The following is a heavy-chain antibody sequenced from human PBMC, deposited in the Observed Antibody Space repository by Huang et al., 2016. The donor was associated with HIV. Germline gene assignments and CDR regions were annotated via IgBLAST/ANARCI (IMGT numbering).Heavy chain of an antibody. J-gene: IGHJ6*02. CDR3: AKSNGGADFGGWIDV. V-gene: IGHV3-30*18. CDR2: ISYDGNTE. Sequence: QLVESGGGVVQPGRSLTLSCAASGFTFSRKGIHWVRRAPGKGLEGVALISYDGNTEYYADAVKGRFTIFRDNSKNTLYLQMTSLRTEDTAVYYCAKSNGGADFGGWIDVWGLGTTVIVSS. D-gene: IGHD3-16*01. CDR1: GFTFSRKG.